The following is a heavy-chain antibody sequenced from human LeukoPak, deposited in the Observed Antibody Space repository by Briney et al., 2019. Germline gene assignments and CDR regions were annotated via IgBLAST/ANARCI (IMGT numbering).Heavy chain of an antibody. D-gene: IGHD3-9*01. CDR3: AKDLGRYYDILTGYYRIDAFDI. CDR1: GFTFSSYA. CDR2: ISGSGAST. V-gene: IGHV3-23*01. Sequence: GGSLRLSCAASGFTFSSYAMSWVRQAPGKGLEWVSAISGSGASTYYADPVKGRFTISRDNSKNTLYLQMNSLRAEDTAVYYCAKDLGRYYDILTGYYRIDAFDIWGQGTMVTVSS. J-gene: IGHJ3*02.